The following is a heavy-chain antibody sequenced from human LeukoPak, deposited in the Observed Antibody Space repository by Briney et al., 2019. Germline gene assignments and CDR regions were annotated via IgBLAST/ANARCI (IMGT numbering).Heavy chain of an antibody. V-gene: IGHV4-39*01. CDR3: ARGHGSGSYYRFDY. J-gene: IGHJ4*02. CDR1: GGSISSSSYH. Sequence: SETLSLTCTVSGGSISSSSYHWGWIRQPPGKGLEWIGSIYYSGSTYYNPSLKSRVTISVDTSKNQFSLKLSSVTAADTAVYYCARGHGSGSYYRFDYWGQGTLVTVSS. CDR2: IYYSGST. D-gene: IGHD3-10*01.